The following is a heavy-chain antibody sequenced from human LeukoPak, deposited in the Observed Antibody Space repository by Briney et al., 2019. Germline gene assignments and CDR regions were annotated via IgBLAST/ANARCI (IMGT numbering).Heavy chain of an antibody. J-gene: IGHJ4*02. CDR3: ATAEYCSGGGSCYSLDY. D-gene: IGHD2-15*01. CDR2: FDPEDGET. Sequence: GASVKVSCKVSGYTLTELSMHWVRQAPGKGLEWMGGFDPEDGETIYAQKFQGRVTMTEDTSTDTAYMELSSLRSEDTAVYYCATAEYCSGGGSCYSLDYWGQGTLVTVSS. CDR1: GYTLTELS. V-gene: IGHV1-24*01.